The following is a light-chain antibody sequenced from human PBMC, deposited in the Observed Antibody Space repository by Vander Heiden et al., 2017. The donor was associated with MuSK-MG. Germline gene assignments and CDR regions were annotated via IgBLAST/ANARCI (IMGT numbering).Light chain of an antibody. CDR3: QQYKIGHPAMNT. CDR1: QSVSSD. CDR2: GAS. V-gene: IGKV3-15*01. J-gene: IGKJ2*01. Sequence: EIVMTQSPATLSVSPGERATLSCRASQSVSSDLAWYQQKPGQAPRLLIYGASTRATGIPARFSGSGSGKEFTLTISSLQSEEFAVYYCQQYKIGHPAMNTFGQGTKLEIK.